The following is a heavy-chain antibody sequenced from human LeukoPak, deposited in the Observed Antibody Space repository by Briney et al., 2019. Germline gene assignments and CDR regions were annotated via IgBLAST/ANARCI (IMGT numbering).Heavy chain of an antibody. CDR1: GGSFSGYY. CDR3: ARASWYVDY. D-gene: IGHD6-13*01. J-gene: IGHJ4*02. V-gene: IGHV4-34*01. Sequence: SETLSLTCAVYGGSFSGYYWSWIRQPPGKGLEWIGEINHSGSTNYNPSLTSRVTISVDTSKNQFSLKLSSVTAADTAVYYCARASWYVDYWGQGTLVTVSS. CDR2: INHSGST.